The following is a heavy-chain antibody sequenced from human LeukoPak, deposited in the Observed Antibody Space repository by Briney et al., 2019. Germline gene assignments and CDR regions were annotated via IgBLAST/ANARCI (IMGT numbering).Heavy chain of an antibody. CDR1: GGTFSSYA. D-gene: IGHD2-2*02. J-gene: IGHJ6*02. V-gene: IGHV1-69*13. CDR3: ARQYTALYYYYGMDV. Sequence: SVTVSCTASGGTFSSYAISWVRQAPGQGLEWMGGIIPIFGAANYAQKFQGRVTITADESTSIAYMELSSLRSEDTAVYYCARQYTALYYYYGMDVWGQGTTVTVSS. CDR2: IIPIFGAA.